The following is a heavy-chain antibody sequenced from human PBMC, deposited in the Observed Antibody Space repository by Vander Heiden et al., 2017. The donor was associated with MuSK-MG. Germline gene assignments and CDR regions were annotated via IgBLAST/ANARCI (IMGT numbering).Heavy chain of an antibody. CDR1: GGTFSSYA. CDR2: LIPIFGTA. V-gene: IGHV1-69*01. Sequence: QVQLVQSGAEVTMPGSSVKVSFKASGGTFSSYASSWVRQAPGQGLEWMGGLIPIFGTANYAQKYQGRVTITADESTRTAYMGLSSLRSEDTAVYYCARDLNGSPYVNWYFDLWGRGTLVTVSS. CDR3: ARDLNGSPYVNWYFDL. D-gene: IGHD1-26*01. J-gene: IGHJ2*01.